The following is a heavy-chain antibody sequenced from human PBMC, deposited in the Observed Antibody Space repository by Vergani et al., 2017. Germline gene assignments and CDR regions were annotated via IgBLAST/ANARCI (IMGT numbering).Heavy chain of an antibody. CDR3: ARHISVVRPSSMTAFDY. J-gene: IGHJ4*02. Sequence: QMQLQESGPGLVKPSETLSLSCTVSGDSISTSSYAWGWIRQPPGKTLEWIGTVFYGGRTSHTPSLKSRVTLSLDTSKKQISLHLTSVTATDTAVYYCARHISVVRPSSMTAFDYWGQGTLVTVSS. D-gene: IGHD2-21*01. CDR1: GDSISTSSYA. CDR2: VFYGGRT. V-gene: IGHV4-39*01.